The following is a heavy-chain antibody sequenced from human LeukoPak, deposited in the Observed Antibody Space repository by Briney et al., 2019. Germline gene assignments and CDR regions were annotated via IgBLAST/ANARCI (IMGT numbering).Heavy chain of an antibody. CDR1: GGSFSGYY. J-gene: IGHJ4*02. Sequence: SETLSLTCAVYGGSFSGYYWSWIRQPPGKGLEWIGEINHSGSTNYNPSLKSRVTISLDTSKNQFSVNLICVTAADTAVYYCARLCSGDFCPSWGQGTLVTVSS. V-gene: IGHV4-34*01. D-gene: IGHD2-21*01. CDR2: INHSGST. CDR3: ARLCSGDFCPS.